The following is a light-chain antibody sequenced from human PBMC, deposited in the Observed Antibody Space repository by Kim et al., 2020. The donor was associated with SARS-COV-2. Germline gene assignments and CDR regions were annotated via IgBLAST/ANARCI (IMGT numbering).Light chain of an antibody. V-gene: IGLV3-19*01. CDR1: SLRSYY. CDR3: NSRDSSVNPLLYV. CDR2: GKN. Sequence: GQTVRITCQGDSLRSYYASWYQQKPGQAPVLVIYGKNNRPSGIPDRFSGSSSGNTASLTITGAQAEDEADYYCNSRDSSVNPLLYVFGTGTRSPS. J-gene: IGLJ1*01.